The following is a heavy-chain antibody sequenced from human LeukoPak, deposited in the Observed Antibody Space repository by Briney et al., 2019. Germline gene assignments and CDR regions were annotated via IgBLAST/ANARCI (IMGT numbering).Heavy chain of an antibody. J-gene: IGHJ4*02. CDR2: IRPDGREI. CDR3: GRDAVLGSGSVDC. V-gene: IGHV3-74*01. CDR1: GFTFTNHW. D-gene: IGHD3-10*01. Sequence: PGGSLRLSCAASGFTFTNHWMHWVRQAPGKGLVWVSRIRPDGREINHADSVKGRFTIYRDNAKNTLYLQMNSLGAEDTAVYYCGRDAVLGSGSVDCWGQGVLVTVSS.